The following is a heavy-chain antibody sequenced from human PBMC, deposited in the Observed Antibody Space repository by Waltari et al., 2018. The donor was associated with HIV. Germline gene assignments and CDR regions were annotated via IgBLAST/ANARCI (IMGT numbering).Heavy chain of an antibody. CDR3: ARGEGVYCSGIGNCYSGGAFDI. CDR1: GGSFSAHY. V-gene: IGHV4-34*02. Sequence: QVQLQQWGAGLLKPSETLSLTCAVYGGSFSAHYWAWTRQSPERGLEWIGEINHSGSPNHNPSLKSRITISVDTSKNQFSLKVNSVTAADTAVYFCARGEGVYCSGIGNCYSGGAFDIWGHGSMVTVSS. CDR2: INHSGSP. J-gene: IGHJ3*02. D-gene: IGHD2-21*02.